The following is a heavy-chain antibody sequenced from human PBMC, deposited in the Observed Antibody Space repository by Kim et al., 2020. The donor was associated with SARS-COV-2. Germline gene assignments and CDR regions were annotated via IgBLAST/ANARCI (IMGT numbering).Heavy chain of an antibody. Sequence: MYYADSVKGRFTTSRDNANNSLYLQMDSLSDEDTAVYYCARDSSTTQGDYWGQGTLVTVSS. CDR3: ARDSSTTQGDY. CDR2: M. D-gene: IGHD4-17*01. J-gene: IGHJ4*02. V-gene: IGHV3-48*02.